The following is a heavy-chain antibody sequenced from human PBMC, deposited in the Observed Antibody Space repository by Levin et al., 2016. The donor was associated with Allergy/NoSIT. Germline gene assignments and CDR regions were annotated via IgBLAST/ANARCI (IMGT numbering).Heavy chain of an antibody. V-gene: IGHV1-46*01. J-gene: IGHJ4*02. CDR3: ARGPSSGYYLYYFDY. D-gene: IGHD3-22*01. Sequence: WVRQAPGQGLEWMGIISPSGGSTSYAQKFQGRVTMTRDTSTSTVYMELSSLRSEDTAVYYCARGPSSGYYLYYFDYRGQGTLVTVSS. CDR2: ISPSGGST.